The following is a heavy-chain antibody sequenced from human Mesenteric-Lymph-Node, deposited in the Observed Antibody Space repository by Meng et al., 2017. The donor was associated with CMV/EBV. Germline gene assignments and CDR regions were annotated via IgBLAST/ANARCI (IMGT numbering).Heavy chain of an antibody. CDR3: ARAIVYYAFDI. CDR1: GGSISSYY. D-gene: IGHD5/OR15-5a*01. V-gene: IGHV4-59*01. Sequence: GSLRLSCIVSGGSISSYYYNWIRQSPGKGLESIGYVYFTGTTNYNPSLESRVTISVDTSKNQISLRLSSVTAADTAVYYCARAIVYYAFDIWGQGTMVTVSS. CDR2: VYFTGTT. J-gene: IGHJ3*02.